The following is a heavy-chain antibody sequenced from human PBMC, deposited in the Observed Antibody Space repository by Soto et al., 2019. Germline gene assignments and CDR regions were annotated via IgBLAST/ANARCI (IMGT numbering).Heavy chain of an antibody. Sequence: SETLSLTCTVSGGSISSSSYYWGWIRQPPGKGLEWIGSMYYSGSTYYNPSLKSRVTISVDTSKNQFSLKLSSVTAADTAVYYCARLGGQYGSGSYYPYYYYYGMDVWGQGTTVTVSS. V-gene: IGHV4-39*01. J-gene: IGHJ6*02. D-gene: IGHD3-10*01. CDR3: ARLGGQYGSGSYYPYYYYYGMDV. CDR2: MYYSGST. CDR1: GGSISSSSYY.